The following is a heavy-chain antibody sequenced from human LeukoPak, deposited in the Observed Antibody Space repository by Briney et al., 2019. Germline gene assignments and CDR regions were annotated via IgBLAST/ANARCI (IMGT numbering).Heavy chain of an antibody. J-gene: IGHJ4*02. CDR2: ISWNSDSI. D-gene: IGHD4-23*01. V-gene: IGHV3-9*01. CDR3: AKEQGTVVTRGYFDY. Sequence: GGSLRLSCAASGFTFDDYAMHWVRQAPGKGLEWVSGISWNSDSIGYADSVKGRFTISRDNAKNSLYLQMNSLRAEDTALYYCAKEQGTVVTRGYFDYWGQGTLVTVSS. CDR1: GFTFDDYA.